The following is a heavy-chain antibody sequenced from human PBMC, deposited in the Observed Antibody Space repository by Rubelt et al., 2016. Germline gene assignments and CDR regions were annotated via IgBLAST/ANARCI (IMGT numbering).Heavy chain of an antibody. J-gene: IGHJ4*02. Sequence: VQLVESGGGVVQPGRSLRLSCAASGFTFSSYGMHWVRQAPGKGLEWVSAISGSGCSTYYADCVKGRFTISRDNYKNTLYLQMNSLRAEDTAVYYCAKGPRDYGDDTYFDYWGQGTLVTVTS. V-gene: IGHV3-23*04. D-gene: IGHD4-17*01. CDR1: GFTFSSYG. CDR2: ISGSGCST. CDR3: AKGPRDYGDDTYFDY.